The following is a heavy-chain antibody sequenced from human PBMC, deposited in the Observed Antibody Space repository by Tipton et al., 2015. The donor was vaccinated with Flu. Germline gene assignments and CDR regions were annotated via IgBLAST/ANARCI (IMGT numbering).Heavy chain of an antibody. D-gene: IGHD3-10*01. J-gene: IGHJ4*02. CDR2: ISHSGRT. CDR3: ARSTYYYGSGSSDY. V-gene: IGHV4-38-2*02. CDR1: DYSISRGYY. Sequence: PGLVKPSETLSLICTVSDYSISRGYYWGWIRQPPGKGLEWIGCISHSGRTYYNPSLKSRVTISLDTAKNQFSQRLTSVTAADTAVYYCARSTYYYGSGSSDYWGQGTLVTVSS.